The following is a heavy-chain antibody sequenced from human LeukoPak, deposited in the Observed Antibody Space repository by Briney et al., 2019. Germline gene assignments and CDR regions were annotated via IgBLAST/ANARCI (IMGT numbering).Heavy chain of an antibody. CDR3: ARDLFGDLRSDDAFDI. Sequence: PSETLSLTCTVSRGSISSYYWSWIRQPAGKGLEWIGRIYTSGSTNYNPSLKSRVTMSVDTSKNQFSLKLSSVTAADTAVYYCARDLFGDLRSDDAFDIWGQGTMVTVSS. J-gene: IGHJ3*02. V-gene: IGHV4-4*07. CDR2: IYTSGST. CDR1: RGSISSYY. D-gene: IGHD4-17*01.